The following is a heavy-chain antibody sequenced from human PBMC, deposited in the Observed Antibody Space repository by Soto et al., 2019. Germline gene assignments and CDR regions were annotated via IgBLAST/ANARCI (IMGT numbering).Heavy chain of an antibody. V-gene: IGHV4-31*03. Sequence: SETMSLTCPVSGFSISSGGYYWSWIRQHPGKGLEWIGYIYYSGSTYYNPSLKSRVTISVDTSKNQFSLKLTSVTAADTAVYYCARDKITGLFDYWGQGTLVTVSS. CDR3: ARDKITGLFDY. J-gene: IGHJ4*02. CDR1: GFSISSGGYY. D-gene: IGHD2-8*02. CDR2: IYYSGST.